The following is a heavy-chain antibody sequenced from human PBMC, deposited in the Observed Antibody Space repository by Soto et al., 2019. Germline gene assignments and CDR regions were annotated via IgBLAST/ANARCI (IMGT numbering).Heavy chain of an antibody. D-gene: IGHD3-22*01. CDR2: VAYDGSKT. CDR1: GFTFSSNG. J-gene: IGHJ5*01. Sequence: QVQLVESGGGVVQPGRSLRLTCAASGFTFSSNGMHWVRQAPGKGLEWVALVAYDGSKTYSGDSVRGRFTISRDNSENTLYLQMNRLRAEATAVYYCARWVGGSMYDNSGKYDSWGQGTLVTVSS. CDR3: ARWVGGSMYDNSGKYDS. V-gene: IGHV3-30*03.